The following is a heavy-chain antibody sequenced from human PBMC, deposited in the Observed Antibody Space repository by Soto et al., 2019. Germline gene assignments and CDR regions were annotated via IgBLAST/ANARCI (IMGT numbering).Heavy chain of an antibody. D-gene: IGHD6-19*01. CDR2: ISYDASKD. V-gene: IGHV3-30*18. J-gene: IGHJ4*02. Sequence: QVQLVESGGGVVQPGRSLRLSCVASGFTFSSYGMHWVRRAPGKGLEWVALISYDASKDYYADSVKGRFTISRDNSQNTLFLQMNSLRAEDAAVYYCAKDLYSIAVAGAPVDSWGQGTLVIVSS. CDR1: GFTFSSYG. CDR3: AKDLYSIAVAGAPVDS.